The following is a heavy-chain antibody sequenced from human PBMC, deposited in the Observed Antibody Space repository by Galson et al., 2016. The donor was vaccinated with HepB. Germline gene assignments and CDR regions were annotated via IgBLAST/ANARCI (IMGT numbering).Heavy chain of an antibody. V-gene: IGHV3-53*01. CDR2: IYSTGST. CDR3: ARDGGVKVGGDY. D-gene: IGHD3-16*01. CDR1: GFTVSNNY. J-gene: IGHJ4*01. Sequence: SLRLSCAASGFTVSNNYMPWVRQAPGKGLEWVSVIYSTGSTKYADSVKGRFTISRDSSKNTLYLQMNSLRAEDTAVYYCARDGGVKVGGDYWGHGSLVVVSA.